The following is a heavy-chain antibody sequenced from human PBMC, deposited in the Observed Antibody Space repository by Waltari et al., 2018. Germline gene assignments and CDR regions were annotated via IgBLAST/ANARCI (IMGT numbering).Heavy chain of an antibody. CDR3: AREAYSSSWFFDV. Sequence: EAQLVESGGGLVQPGGSLRVSCAASGFTCSDYSMNWVRQAPGKGLEWISYIISTSSMIYYADSVRGRFTISRDNAKNSLYLQMNSLRAEDTAVYYCAREAYSSSWFFDVWGQGTVVTVSS. CDR2: IISTSSMI. D-gene: IGHD6-13*01. CDR1: GFTCSDYS. V-gene: IGHV3-48*04. J-gene: IGHJ3*01.